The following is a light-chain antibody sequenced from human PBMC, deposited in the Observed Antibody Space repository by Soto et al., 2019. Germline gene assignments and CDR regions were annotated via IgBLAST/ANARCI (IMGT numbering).Light chain of an antibody. J-gene: IGKJ4*01. CDR1: QSVSSSY. V-gene: IGKV3-20*01. Sequence: EIVLTQSPGTLSLSPGERATLSCRASQSVSSSYLAWYQQKPGQAPRLLIYGASSLATVIPDRFSGSGSGTDFTLTISRLAPEDFAVYYCQQYGSSPLTFGGGTKVEIK. CDR3: QQYGSSPLT. CDR2: GAS.